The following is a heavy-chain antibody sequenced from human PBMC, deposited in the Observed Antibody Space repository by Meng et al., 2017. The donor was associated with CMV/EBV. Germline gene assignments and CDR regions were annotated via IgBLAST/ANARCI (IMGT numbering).Heavy chain of an antibody. V-gene: IGHV3-21*01. CDR1: GFTFSSYS. CDR2: ISSSSSYI. D-gene: IGHD3-10*01. Sequence: SCAASGFTFSSYSMNWVRQAPGKGLEWVSSISSSSSYIYYADSVKGRFTISRDNAKNSLYLQMNSLRAEDTAVYYCARDRVGSGSYYWYYYYYYGMDVWGQGTTVTVSS. J-gene: IGHJ6*02. CDR3: ARDRVGSGSYYWYYYYYYGMDV.